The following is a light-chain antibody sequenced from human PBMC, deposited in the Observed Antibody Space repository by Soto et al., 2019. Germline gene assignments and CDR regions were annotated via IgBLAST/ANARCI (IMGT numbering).Light chain of an antibody. V-gene: IGKV3-15*01. CDR1: QSVGTN. Sequence: IVVTQSPDTLSVSPGERATLSCRASQSVGTNLAWYQQKPRQAPRLLIYAASTRATGLPARFSGSGSGTEFTLTISSLQSEDFAVYYCQQYNNWPTWTFGQGTKVDIK. J-gene: IGKJ1*01. CDR3: QQYNNWPTWT. CDR2: AAS.